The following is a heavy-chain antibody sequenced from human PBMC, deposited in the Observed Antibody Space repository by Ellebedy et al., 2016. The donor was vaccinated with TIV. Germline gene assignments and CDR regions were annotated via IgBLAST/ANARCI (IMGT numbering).Heavy chain of an antibody. D-gene: IGHD6-13*01. CDR1: GYTFTSYG. V-gene: IGHV1-18*01. J-gene: IGHJ6*02. CDR2: ISAYNGNT. Sequence: ASVKVSXXASGYTFTSYGISWVRQAPGQGLEWMGWISAYNGNTNYAQKLQGRVTMTTDTSTSTAYMELRSLRSDDTAVYYCARDQGDYSSSWYAPIYYYGMDVWGQGTTVTVSS. CDR3: ARDQGDYSSSWYAPIYYYGMDV.